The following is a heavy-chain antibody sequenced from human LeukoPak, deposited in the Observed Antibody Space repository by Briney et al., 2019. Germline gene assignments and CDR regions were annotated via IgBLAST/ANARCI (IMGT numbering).Heavy chain of an antibody. CDR1: GFTFSSYA. CDR2: ISDSGDYT. J-gene: IGHJ4*02. Sequence: GGSLRLSCAVSGFTFSSYAMSWVRQAPGQGLEWVSAISDSGDYTSYADSVRGRFTISRDNYRNTLYLQMISLRPEDTAVYYCAKDTSIGKYCTNGVCSPFDYWGQGTLVTVSS. V-gene: IGHV3-23*01. D-gene: IGHD2-8*01. CDR3: AKDTSIGKYCTNGVCSPFDY.